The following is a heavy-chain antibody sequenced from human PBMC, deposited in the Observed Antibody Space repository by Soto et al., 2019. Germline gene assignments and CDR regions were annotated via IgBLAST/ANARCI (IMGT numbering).Heavy chain of an antibody. V-gene: IGHV3-9*01. Sequence: GGSLRLSCAASGFTFDDYAMHWVRQAPGKGLEWVSGISWNSGSIGYADSVKGRFTISRDNAKNSLYLQRNSLRAEDTALYYCAKRGGIAAGYYMDVWGKGTTVTVSS. CDR2: ISWNSGSI. D-gene: IGHD6-13*01. CDR1: GFTFDDYA. CDR3: AKRGGIAAGYYMDV. J-gene: IGHJ6*03.